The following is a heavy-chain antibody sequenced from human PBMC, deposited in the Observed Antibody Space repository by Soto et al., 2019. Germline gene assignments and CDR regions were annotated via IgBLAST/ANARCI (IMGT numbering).Heavy chain of an antibody. V-gene: IGHV1-46*01. CDR1: GYTFTSYY. Sequence: ASVKVSCKASGYTFTSYYMHWVRQAPGQGLEWMGIINPSGGSTSYAQKFQGRVTMTRDTSTSTVYMELSSLRSEDTAVYYCARERSGSSAHYYYYYGMDVWGQGTTVTAP. CDR2: INPSGGST. J-gene: IGHJ6*02. D-gene: IGHD1-26*01. CDR3: ARERSGSSAHYYYYYGMDV.